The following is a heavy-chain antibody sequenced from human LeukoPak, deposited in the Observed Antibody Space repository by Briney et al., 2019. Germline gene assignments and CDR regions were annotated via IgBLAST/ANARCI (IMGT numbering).Heavy chain of an antibody. CDR1: GGSFSGYY. V-gene: IGHV4-34*01. D-gene: IGHD2-2*01. CDR2: INHSGST. J-gene: IGHJ4*02. CDR3: ARPSRGRRRAYYFDY. Sequence: PSETLSLTCAVYGGSFSGYYWSWIRQPSGKGLEWIGEINHSGSTNYNPSLKSRVTISVDTSKNQFSLKLSSVTAADTAVYYCARPSRGRRRAYYFDYWGQGTLVTVSS.